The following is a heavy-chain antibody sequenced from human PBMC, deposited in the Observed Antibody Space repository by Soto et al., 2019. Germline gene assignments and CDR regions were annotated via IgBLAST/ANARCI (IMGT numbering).Heavy chain of an antibody. CDR2: ISDSDGST. CDR1: EFNFSNYA. CDR3: ATRNYYDSRSYYYMWYFDF. V-gene: IGHV3-23*01. D-gene: IGHD3-22*01. Sequence: PGGSIRLCYAVFEFNFSNYAMSWVRQTTGKGLEWVSGISDSDGSTYYADSVRGRFTISRDNSKNTLYLQMNSLRAEDTALYYCATRNYYDSRSYYYMWYFDFWGQGALDTVFS. J-gene: IGHJ4*02.